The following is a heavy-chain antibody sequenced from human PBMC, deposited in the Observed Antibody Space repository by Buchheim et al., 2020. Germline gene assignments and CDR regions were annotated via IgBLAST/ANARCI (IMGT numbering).Heavy chain of an antibody. Sequence: QVQLVQSGAEVKKPGSSVKVSCKASGGTFSSYAISWVRQAPGQGLEWMGRIIPILGIANYAQKFQGRVTITADESTSTAYMELSSLRSEDTAVYYCAREGLRYFDWLLLYYYGMDVWGQGTT. CDR2: IIPILGIA. V-gene: IGHV1-69*04. J-gene: IGHJ6*02. CDR3: AREGLRYFDWLLLYYYGMDV. D-gene: IGHD3-9*01. CDR1: GGTFSSYA.